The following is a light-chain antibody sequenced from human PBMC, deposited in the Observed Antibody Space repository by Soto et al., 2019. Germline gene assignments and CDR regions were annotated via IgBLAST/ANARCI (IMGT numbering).Light chain of an antibody. CDR3: QQLNDYTVT. CDR2: AAS. CDR1: QGIGTS. J-gene: IGKJ4*01. V-gene: IGKV1D-13*01. Sequence: AIQLTQSPSSLSASVGDRVTITCRASQGIGTSLAWYQQRPGKAPALLIYAASTLESGVPRRFTGSGSGADFTLTIGSLESEDFATDFCQQLNDYTVTFGGGSRVEIK.